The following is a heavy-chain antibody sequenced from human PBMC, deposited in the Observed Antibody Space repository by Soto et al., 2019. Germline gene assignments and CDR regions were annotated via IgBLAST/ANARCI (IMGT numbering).Heavy chain of an antibody. V-gene: IGHV2-5*02. CDR2: IYWDDDK. CDR3: AHRRSYCSGGSCYSGFDY. CDR1: GFSLSTSGVG. J-gene: IGHJ4*02. D-gene: IGHD2-15*01. Sequence: QITLKESGPTLVKPTQTLTLTCTFSGFSLSTSGVGVGWIRQPPGKALEWLALIYWDDDKRYSPSLKSRLTITKVTSKNQVVLTMTNMDPVDTATYYCAHRRSYCSGGSCYSGFDYWGQGTLVTVSS.